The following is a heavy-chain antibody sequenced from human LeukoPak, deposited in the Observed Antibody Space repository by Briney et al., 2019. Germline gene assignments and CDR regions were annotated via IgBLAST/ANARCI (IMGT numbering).Heavy chain of an antibody. J-gene: IGHJ5*02. CDR3: ARGGLVVVVATTPSTTLGLLHWLDP. Sequence: AAVKVSCKPSGYTFNRYGIRWVRQAPGQGLEWMGWISAYNGNTKYAQKVLGRVTMTADTSTSTAYMEVKSLRSEDTAVYYCARGGLVVVVATTPSTTLGLLHWLDPWGQGTLVSVSS. CDR1: GYTFNRYG. CDR2: ISAYNGNT. D-gene: IGHD2-15*01. V-gene: IGHV1-18*01.